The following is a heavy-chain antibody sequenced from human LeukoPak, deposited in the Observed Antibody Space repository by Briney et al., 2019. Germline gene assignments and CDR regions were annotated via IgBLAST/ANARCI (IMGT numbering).Heavy chain of an antibody. Sequence: SETLSLTCSVSNGSFTNYYWGWIRQPPGKRLEWIGYIFPSGLTNYNPSLNSRVTISLDTAKSQFSLTLKSATAADTAVYYCARAGDGHYYYYYMDVWGTGTPVTVSS. D-gene: IGHD1-26*01. CDR2: IFPSGLT. J-gene: IGHJ6*03. CDR1: NGSFTNYY. CDR3: ARAGDGHYYYYYMDV. V-gene: IGHV4-4*08.